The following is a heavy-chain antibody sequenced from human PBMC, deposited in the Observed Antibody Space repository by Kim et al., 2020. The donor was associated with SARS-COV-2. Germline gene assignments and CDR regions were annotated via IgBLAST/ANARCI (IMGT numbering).Heavy chain of an antibody. V-gene: IGHV3-30*18. CDR1: GLTFTNYS. Sequence: GGSLRLSCVASGLTFTNYSMHWVRQAPGKGLEWVSFISKDGSDTYYADSVNGRFTISRDISTMTVYLQMNSLRHEDTAAYYCAKGVLGHYYALDVWGQGT. CDR3: AKGVLGHYYALDV. CDR2: ISKDGSDT. J-gene: IGHJ6*02.